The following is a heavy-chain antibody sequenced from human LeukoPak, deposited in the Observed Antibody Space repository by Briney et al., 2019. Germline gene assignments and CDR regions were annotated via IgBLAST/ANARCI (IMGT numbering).Heavy chain of an antibody. CDR1: GYTFTSYG. V-gene: IGHV1-18*01. Sequence: ASVKVSCKASGYTFTSYGISWVRQAPGQGLEWMGWISAYNGNTNYAQKLQGRVTMTTDTSTSTAYMELRSLRSDDTAVYYCARDLGITGTPSSVDYWGQGTLVTVSS. D-gene: IGHD1-20*01. CDR2: ISAYNGNT. J-gene: IGHJ4*02. CDR3: ARDLGITGTPSSVDY.